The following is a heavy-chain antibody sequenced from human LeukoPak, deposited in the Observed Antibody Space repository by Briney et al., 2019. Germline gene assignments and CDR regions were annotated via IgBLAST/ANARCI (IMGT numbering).Heavy chain of an antibody. CDR3: ATLYGDRGDY. J-gene: IGHJ4*02. Sequence: PGGSLRLSCAASGFTFSSYSMNWVRLAPGKGLECLSVISYDGSGQYYADSVRGRFTISRDNSKNTLYLQMNSLRAEDTAVYYCATLYGDRGDYWGQGTLVTVSS. CDR1: GFTFSSYS. V-gene: IGHV3-30*03. CDR2: ISYDGSGQ. D-gene: IGHD4-17*01.